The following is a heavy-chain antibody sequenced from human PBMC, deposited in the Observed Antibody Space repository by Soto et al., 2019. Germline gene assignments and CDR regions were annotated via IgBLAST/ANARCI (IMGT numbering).Heavy chain of an antibody. D-gene: IGHD2-15*01. Sequence: GGSLRLSCAASGFTFDDYAMHWVRQAPGKGLEWVSGISWNSGSIGYADSVKGRFTISRDNAKNSLYLQMNSLRAEDTALYYCAKDKVDCSGGSCYYYYMDVWGKGTTVTVSS. J-gene: IGHJ6*03. CDR2: ISWNSGSI. CDR1: GFTFDDYA. CDR3: AKDKVDCSGGSCYYYYMDV. V-gene: IGHV3-9*01.